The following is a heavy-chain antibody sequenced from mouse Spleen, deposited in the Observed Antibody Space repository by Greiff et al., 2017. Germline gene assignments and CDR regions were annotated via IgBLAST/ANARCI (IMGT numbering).Heavy chain of an antibody. J-gene: IGHJ2*01. Sequence: VKVVESDAELVKPGASVKISCKASGYTFTDYTIHWMKQRPEQGLEWIGYIYPRDGSTKYNEKFKGKATLTADKSSSTAYMQLNSLTSKDSAVYFCARGGYYFDYWGQGTTLTVSS. CDR2: IYPRDGST. CDR3: ARGGYYFDY. CDR1: GYTFTDYT. V-gene: IGHV1-78*01.